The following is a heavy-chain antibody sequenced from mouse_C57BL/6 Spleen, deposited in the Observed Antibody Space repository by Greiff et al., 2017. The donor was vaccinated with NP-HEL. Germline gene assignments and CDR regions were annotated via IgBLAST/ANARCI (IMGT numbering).Heavy chain of an antibody. CDR1: GYTFTSYW. CDR3: ARRGVYYGSSQYYFDY. CDR2: IDPSDSYT. D-gene: IGHD1-1*01. V-gene: IGHV1-50*01. Sequence: QVQLQQPGAELVKPGASVKLSCKASGYTFTSYWMQWVKQRPGQGLEWIGEIDPSDSYTNYNQKFKGKATLTVDTSSSTAYMQLSSLTSEDSAVYYCARRGVYYGSSQYYFDYWGQGTTLTVSS. J-gene: IGHJ2*01.